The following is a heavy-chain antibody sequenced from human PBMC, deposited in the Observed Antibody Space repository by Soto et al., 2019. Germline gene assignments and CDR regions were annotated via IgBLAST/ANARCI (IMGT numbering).Heavy chain of an antibody. Sequence: PGGSLRLSCAASGFTFSSYGMHWVRQAPGKGLEWVAVISYDGSNKYYADSVKGRFTISRDNSKNTLYLQMNSLRAEDTAVYYCARGLSYSSGWFVEGRDAFDIWGQGTMVTVSS. V-gene: IGHV3-30*03. J-gene: IGHJ3*02. CDR2: ISYDGSNK. D-gene: IGHD6-19*01. CDR1: GFTFSSYG. CDR3: ARGLSYSSGWFVEGRDAFDI.